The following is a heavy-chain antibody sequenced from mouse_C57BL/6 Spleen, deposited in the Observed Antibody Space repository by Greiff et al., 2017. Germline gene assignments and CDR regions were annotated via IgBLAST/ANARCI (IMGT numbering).Heavy chain of an antibody. Sequence: QVQLQQSGAELVKPGASVKISCKASGYAFSSYWMNWVKQRPGKGLEWIGQIYPGDGDTNYNGKFKGKATLTADKSSSTAYMQLSSLTSEDSAVYFCAGSLYDYDRLHAMDYWGQGTSVTVSS. J-gene: IGHJ4*01. CDR3: AGSLYDYDRLHAMDY. CDR1: GYAFSSYW. CDR2: IYPGDGDT. D-gene: IGHD2-4*01. V-gene: IGHV1-80*01.